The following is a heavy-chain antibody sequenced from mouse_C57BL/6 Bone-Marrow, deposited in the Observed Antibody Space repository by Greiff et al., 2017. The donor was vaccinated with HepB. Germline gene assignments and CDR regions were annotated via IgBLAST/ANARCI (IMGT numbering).Heavy chain of an antibody. CDR2: IYPGDGDT. CDR3: ARRRWLRAMDY. Sequence: QVQLQQSGPELVKPGASVKISCKASGYAFSSSWMNWVKQRPGKGLEWIGRIYPGDGDTNYNGKFKGKATLTAAKSSSTAYMQLSSLTSEDSAVYFCARRRWLRAMDYWGQGTSVTVSS. J-gene: IGHJ4*01. D-gene: IGHD2-2*01. CDR1: GYAFSSSW. V-gene: IGHV1-82*01.